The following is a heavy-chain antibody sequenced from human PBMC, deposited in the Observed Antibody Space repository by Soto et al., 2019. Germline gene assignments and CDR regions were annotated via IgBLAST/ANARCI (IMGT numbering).Heavy chain of an antibody. D-gene: IGHD3-9*01. J-gene: IGHJ4*02. V-gene: IGHV4-59*01. Sequence: QVQLQESGPGLVKPSETLSLTCTVSGGSISSYYWSWIRQPPGKGLEWIGYIYYSGSTNYNPSLKSRVXXSXDXXKNQFSLKLSSVTAADTAVYYCARGGVDWLFVFDYWGQGTLVTVSS. CDR3: ARGGVDWLFVFDY. CDR1: GGSISSYY. CDR2: IYYSGST.